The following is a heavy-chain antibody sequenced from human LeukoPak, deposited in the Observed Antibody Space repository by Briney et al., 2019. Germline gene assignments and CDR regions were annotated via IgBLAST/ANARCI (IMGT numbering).Heavy chain of an antibody. CDR1: EFSVGSNY. Sequence: PGGSLRLSCAASEFSVGSNYMTWVRQAPGKGLEWVSLIYSGSSTYYADSVKGRFTISRDNSKNTLCLQMNSLRAEDTAIYYCANPPTVTSFHYWGQGTLVTVSS. CDR3: ANPPTVTSFHY. CDR2: IYSGSST. V-gene: IGHV3-66*01. D-gene: IGHD4-11*01. J-gene: IGHJ4*02.